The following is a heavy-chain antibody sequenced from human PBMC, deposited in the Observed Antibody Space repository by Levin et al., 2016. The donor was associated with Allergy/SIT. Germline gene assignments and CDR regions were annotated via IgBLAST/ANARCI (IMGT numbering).Heavy chain of an antibody. Sequence: WVRQAPGQGLEWMGAILPIFNMVHYAQKFQGSVTITADEPTKTVYLELGRLKSEDTATYFCATSRETTYYGEVIRAFDIWGQGTTVTVSS. CDR2: ILPIFNMV. J-gene: IGHJ3*02. CDR3: ATSRETTYYGEVIRAFDI. D-gene: IGHD3-3*01. V-gene: IGHV1-69*01.